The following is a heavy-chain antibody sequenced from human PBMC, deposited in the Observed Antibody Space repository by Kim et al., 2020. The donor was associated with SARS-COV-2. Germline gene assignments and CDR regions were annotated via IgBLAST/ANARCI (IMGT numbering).Heavy chain of an antibody. J-gene: IGHJ4*02. CDR3: AKDTRLRYFDWLSTDYFDY. CDR1: GFTFSSYG. V-gene: IGHV3-30*18. CDR2: ISYDGSNK. D-gene: IGHD3-9*01. Sequence: GGSLRLSCAASGFTFSSYGMHWVRQAPGKGLEWVAVISYDGSNKYYADSVKGRFTISRDNSKNTLYLQMNSLRAEDTAVYYCAKDTRLRYFDWLSTDYFDYWGQGTLVTVSS.